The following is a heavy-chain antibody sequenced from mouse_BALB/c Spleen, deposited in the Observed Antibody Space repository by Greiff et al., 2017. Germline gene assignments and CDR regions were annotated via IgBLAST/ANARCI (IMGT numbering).Heavy chain of an antibody. CDR3: TRSGNYVFDY. D-gene: IGHD2-1*01. CDR2: INPSNGGT. CDR1: GYTFTSYY. V-gene: IGHV1S81*02. J-gene: IGHJ2*01. Sequence: QVQLQQSGAELVKPGASVKLSCKASGYTFTSYYMYWVKQRPGQGLEWIGEINPSNGGTNFNEKFKSKATLTVDKSSSTAYMQLSSLTSEDSAVYYCTRSGNYVFDYWGQGTTLTVSS.